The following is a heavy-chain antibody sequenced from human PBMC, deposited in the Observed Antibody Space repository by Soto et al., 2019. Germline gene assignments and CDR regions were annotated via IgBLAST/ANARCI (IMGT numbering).Heavy chain of an antibody. D-gene: IGHD3-10*02. V-gene: IGHV1-3*01. J-gene: IGHJ5*02. Sequence: ASVKVSCKASGYTFTSYAIHWVRQAPGQRPEWLGWINAGNGNTYYSEKFEGRVTFTRDTLATTVNMELTSLTYEDTAVYYCGRDQSGIGYYVDWFDPWGQGTLVTVSS. CDR3: GRDQSGIGYYVDWFDP. CDR1: GYTFTSYA. CDR2: INAGNGNT.